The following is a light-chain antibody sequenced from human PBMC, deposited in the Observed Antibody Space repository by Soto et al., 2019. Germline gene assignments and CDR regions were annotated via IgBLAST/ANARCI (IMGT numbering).Light chain of an antibody. CDR3: QSYDSSLSGAV. Sequence: QSVLTQPPSVSGAPGQRVTISCTGSSSNIGAGYDVHWYQQLPGTAPKLLIYGNSNRPSGVPDRFSGSKSGPSASLAITVLQAEDEADYYCQSYDSSLSGAVFGGGTQLTVL. CDR1: SSNIGAGYD. CDR2: GNS. V-gene: IGLV1-40*01. J-gene: IGLJ7*01.